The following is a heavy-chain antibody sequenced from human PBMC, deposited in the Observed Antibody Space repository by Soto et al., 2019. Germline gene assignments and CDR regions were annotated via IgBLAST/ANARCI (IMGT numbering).Heavy chain of an antibody. CDR2: INPNSGGT. J-gene: IGHJ3*02. V-gene: IGHV1-2*02. CDR3: ARIIAATHPSDAFDI. Sequence: ASVKVSCKASGYTFTGYYMHWVRQAPGQGLEWMGWINPNSGGTNYAQKFQGRVTMTRDTSISTAYMELSRLRSDDTAVYYCARIIAATHPSDAFDIWGQGTMVTV. D-gene: IGHD2-15*01. CDR1: GYTFTGYY.